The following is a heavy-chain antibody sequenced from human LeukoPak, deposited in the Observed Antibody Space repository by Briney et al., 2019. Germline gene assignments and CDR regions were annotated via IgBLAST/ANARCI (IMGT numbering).Heavy chain of an antibody. V-gene: IGHV4-39*07. CDR2: IYYSGST. J-gene: IGHJ5*02. Sequence: SETLSLTCTVSGGSISSSSYYWGWIRQPPGKGLEWIGSIYYSGSTNYNPSLKSRVTISVDTSKNQFSLKLSSVTAADTAVYYCARALWFGEYWFDPWGQGTLVTVSS. CDR3: ARALWFGEYWFDP. D-gene: IGHD3-10*01. CDR1: GGSISSSSYY.